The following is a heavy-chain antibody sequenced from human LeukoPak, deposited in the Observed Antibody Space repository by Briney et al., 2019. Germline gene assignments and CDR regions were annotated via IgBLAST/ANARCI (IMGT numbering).Heavy chain of an antibody. CDR3: VRQGTNSGYYLLDY. V-gene: IGHV4-59*08. CDR1: GGSISSYY. J-gene: IGHJ4*02. Sequence: ASETLSLTCTVSGGSISSYYWSWIRQPPGKGLEWIGYIYYSGSTNYNPSFKSRVTMSVDPSKNQFSLKLTSVTVADTATYYCVRQGTNSGYYLLDYWGQGHLVIVSS. D-gene: IGHD3-22*01. CDR2: IYYSGST.